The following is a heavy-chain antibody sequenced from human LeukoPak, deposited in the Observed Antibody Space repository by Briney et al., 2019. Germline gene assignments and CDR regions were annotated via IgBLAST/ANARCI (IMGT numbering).Heavy chain of an antibody. D-gene: IGHD3-9*01. V-gene: IGHV3-23*01. CDR2: IGASGGST. J-gene: IGHJ4*02. CDR1: GVTFSSYA. CDR3: AKAEGYDILTGLDY. Sequence: GGSLRLSCATSGVTFSSYAMSWVRQAPGKGLEWVSGIGASGGSTYYADSVKGRFTISRDNSKNTLYLQMNSLRTEDTAVYYCAKAEGYDILTGLDYWGQGTLVTVSS.